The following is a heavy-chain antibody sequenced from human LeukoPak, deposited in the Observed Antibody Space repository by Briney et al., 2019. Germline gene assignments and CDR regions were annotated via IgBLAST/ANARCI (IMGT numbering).Heavy chain of an antibody. Sequence: GGSLRLSCATSGFTVSSSYLSWVRQAPGKGLEWVSVIYSDGSTYYADSVKGRFTISRDNSKNTLFLQMNSLRAEDTAVYYCAKWVVATMFDYWGPGTLVTVSS. D-gene: IGHD5-12*01. J-gene: IGHJ4*02. CDR3: AKWVVATMFDY. V-gene: IGHV3-66*01. CDR2: IYSDGST. CDR1: GFTVSSSY.